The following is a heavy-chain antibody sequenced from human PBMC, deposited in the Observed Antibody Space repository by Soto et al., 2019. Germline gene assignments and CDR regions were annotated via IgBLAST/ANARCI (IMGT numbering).Heavy chain of an antibody. Sequence: EVQLVESGGGLVQPGGSLRLSCAASGFTFSSYWMTWVRQLPGKGLEWVATIKQDGSEKNYVDSVKGRCTISRDNAQDSLYLQMNSLRAEDTAVHYCARLKYYDDTWVSDQGAFDLWGQGTMVTVSS. J-gene: IGHJ3*01. CDR1: GFTFSSYW. CDR2: IKQDGSEK. V-gene: IGHV3-7*01. CDR3: ARLKYYDDTWVSDQGAFDL. D-gene: IGHD3-16*01.